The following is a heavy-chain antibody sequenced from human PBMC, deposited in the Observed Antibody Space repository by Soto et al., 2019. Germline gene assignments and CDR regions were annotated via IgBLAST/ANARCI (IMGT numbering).Heavy chain of an antibody. CDR2: IFYSGTT. V-gene: IGHV4-30-4*01. D-gene: IGHD1-1*01. J-gene: IGHJ6*02. CDR1: GDSISSADYY. CDR3: ARDLWVEPELYYYGMDV. Sequence: SETLSLTCTVSGDSISSADYYWSWIRQTPGKGLEWIGHIFYSGTTYYNPSLKSRLTISVDTSKNHFSLRLTSVTAADTAVYYCARDLWVEPELYYYGMDVWGQGATVTVSS.